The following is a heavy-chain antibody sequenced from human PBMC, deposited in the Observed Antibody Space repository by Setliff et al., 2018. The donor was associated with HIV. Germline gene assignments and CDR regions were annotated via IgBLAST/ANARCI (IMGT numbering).Heavy chain of an antibody. CDR2: IYPGDSDT. Sequence: LKISCKASGYIFKNYWIGWVRQMPGKGLEWMGIIYPGDSDTTYSPSFQGQVTISADKSTSTAYLQWSSLQASDTAIYYCARPGYSYGSFYYSMDVWGQGTTVTV. D-gene: IGHD5-18*01. J-gene: IGHJ6*02. CDR1: GYIFKNYW. V-gene: IGHV5-51*01. CDR3: ARPGYSYGSFYYSMDV.